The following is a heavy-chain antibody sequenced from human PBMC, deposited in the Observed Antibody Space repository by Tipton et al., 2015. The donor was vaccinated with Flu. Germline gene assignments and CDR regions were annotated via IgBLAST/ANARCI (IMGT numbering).Heavy chain of an antibody. CDR1: GFTFRWNA. V-gene: IGHV3-7*01. D-gene: IGHD3-3*01. Sequence: QLVQSGGGVFQPGRSLRLSCTASGFTFRWNAMHWVRQAPGKGLEWVANIKQDGSEKYYVDSVKGRFTISRDNAKNSLYLQMNSLRVEDTAVYYCARDHPPSITVLGEITDYFGMDVWGQGTTVTVSS. J-gene: IGHJ6*02. CDR3: ARDHPPSITVLGEITDYFGMDV. CDR2: IKQDGSEK.